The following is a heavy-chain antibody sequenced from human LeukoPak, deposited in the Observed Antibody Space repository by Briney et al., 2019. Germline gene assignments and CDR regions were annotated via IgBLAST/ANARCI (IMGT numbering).Heavy chain of an antibody. J-gene: IGHJ4*02. CDR1: GYIFTGYY. CDR3: AIGAKRKQQLVNYFDY. CDR2: IIPIFGTA. D-gene: IGHD6-13*01. V-gene: IGHV1-69*13. Sequence: SVKVSCKTSGYIFTGYYVHWVRQAPGQGLEWMGGIIPIFGTANYAQKSQGRVTITADESTSTAYMELSSLGSEDTAVYYCAIGAKRKQQLVNYFDYWGQGTLVTVSS.